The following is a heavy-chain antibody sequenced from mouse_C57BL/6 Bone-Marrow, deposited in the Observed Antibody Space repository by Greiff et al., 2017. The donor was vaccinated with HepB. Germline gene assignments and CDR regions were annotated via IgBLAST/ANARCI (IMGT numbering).Heavy chain of an antibody. CDR3: ARSRDYYGSGDFAY. J-gene: IGHJ3*01. Sequence: QVQLKQSGPELVKPGASVKISCKASGYSFTSYYIHWVKQRPGQGLEWIGWVYPGSGNTKYNEKFKGKATLTADTSSSTAYMQLSSLTSEDSAVYYCARSRDYYGSGDFAYWGQGTRVTVSA. V-gene: IGHV1-66*01. CDR2: VYPGSGNT. D-gene: IGHD1-1*01. CDR1: GYSFTSYY.